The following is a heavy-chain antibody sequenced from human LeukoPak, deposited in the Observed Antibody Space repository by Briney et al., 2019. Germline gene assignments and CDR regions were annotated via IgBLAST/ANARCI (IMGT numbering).Heavy chain of an antibody. J-gene: IGHJ3*02. CDR3: ASSIAVAVNSYDAFDI. D-gene: IGHD6-19*01. V-gene: IGHV4-30-4*01. Sequence: SETLSLTCTVSGGSISSGDYYWSWIRQPPGKGLEWIGYIYYSGSTYYNPSLKSRVTISVDTSKNQFSLKLSSVTAADTAVYYCASSIAVAVNSYDAFDIWGQGQWSPSLQ. CDR2: IYYSGST. CDR1: GGSISSGDYY.